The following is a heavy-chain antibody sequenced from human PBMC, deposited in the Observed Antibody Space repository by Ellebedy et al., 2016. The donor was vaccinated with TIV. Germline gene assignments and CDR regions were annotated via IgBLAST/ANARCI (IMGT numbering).Heavy chain of an antibody. Sequence: GESLKISCAASGFPFSSFEFNWVRQSPGKGLEWVSYISSSGTTKYYADSVKGRFTISRDNGQNSLYLQMNSLGAEDTAVYYCAAAHYYFYGKDVWGQGTRVNVPS. CDR1: GFPFSSFE. V-gene: IGHV3-48*03. J-gene: IGHJ6*02. D-gene: IGHD2-15*01. CDR3: AAAHYYFYGKDV. CDR2: ISSSGTTK.